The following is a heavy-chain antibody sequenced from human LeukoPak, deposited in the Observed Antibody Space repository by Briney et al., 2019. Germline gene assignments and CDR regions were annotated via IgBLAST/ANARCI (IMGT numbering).Heavy chain of an antibody. D-gene: IGHD5-18*01. CDR2: INHSGST. CDR1: GESFSGYY. V-gene: IGHV4-34*01. Sequence: SETLSLTCADYGESFSGYYWSWIRQTPGKGLEWIGEINHSGSTKYNPSLKSRVTISVDTSKNQFSLNLTSVTAADTAVYYCARGVGFAMVWSYYYMDVWGKGTTVTVSS. J-gene: IGHJ6*03. CDR3: ARGVGFAMVWSYYYMDV.